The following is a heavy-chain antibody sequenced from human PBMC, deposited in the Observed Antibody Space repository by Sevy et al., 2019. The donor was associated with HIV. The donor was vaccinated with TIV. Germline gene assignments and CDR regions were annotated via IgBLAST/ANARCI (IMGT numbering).Heavy chain of an antibody. Sequence: GGSLRLSCAASGFTFSSYGMHWVRQAPGKGLEWVAVIWFDGSKKYYADSVKGRFTISRDNSKNTLYLQMNSLRAEDTAVYYCARVRSSDPYYYYYGMDVWGQGTTVTVSS. V-gene: IGHV3-33*01. D-gene: IGHD1-26*01. J-gene: IGHJ6*02. CDR2: IWFDGSKK. CDR1: GFTFSSYG. CDR3: ARVRSSDPYYYYYGMDV.